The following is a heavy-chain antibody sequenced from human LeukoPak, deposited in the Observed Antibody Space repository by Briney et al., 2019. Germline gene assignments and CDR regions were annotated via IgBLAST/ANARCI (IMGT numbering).Heavy chain of an antibody. V-gene: IGHV1-69*01. CDR2: IIPIFGTA. CDR3: ARSYDYVWGSYRYIGYFDY. J-gene: IGHJ4*02. D-gene: IGHD3-16*02. CDR1: GGTFSSYA. Sequence: ASVTVSCKASGGTFSSYAISWVRQAPGQGLEWMGGIIPIFGTANYAQTFQGRVTIPPDEPTTTPYMELSSLRSEDTAVYYCARSYDYVWGSYRYIGYFDYWGQGTLVTVSS.